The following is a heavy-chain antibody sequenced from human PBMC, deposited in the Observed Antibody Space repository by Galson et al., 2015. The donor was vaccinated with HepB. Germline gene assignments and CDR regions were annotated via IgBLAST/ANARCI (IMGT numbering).Heavy chain of an antibody. CDR3: ARDGPLGRFLEWLLPQQGKKQHAIDY. J-gene: IGHJ4*02. V-gene: IGHV1-18*01. D-gene: IGHD3-3*01. Sequence: SVKVSCKASGYTFTSYGISWVRQAPGQGLGWMGWISAYNGNTNYAQKLQGRVTMTTDTSTSTAYMELRSLRSDDTAVYYCARDGPLGRFLEWLLPQQGKKQHAIDYWGQGTLVTVSS. CDR1: GYTFTSYG. CDR2: ISAYNGNT.